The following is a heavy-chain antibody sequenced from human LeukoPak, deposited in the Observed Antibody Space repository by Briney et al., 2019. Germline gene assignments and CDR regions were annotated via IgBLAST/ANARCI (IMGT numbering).Heavy chain of an antibody. V-gene: IGHV4-34*01. J-gene: IGHJ4*02. CDR1: GGSFSGYY. Sequence: SETLSLTCAVYGGSFSGYYRSWIRQPPGKGLEWIGEINHSGSTNYNPSLKSRVTISVDTSKNQVPLKLSSVTAADTAVYYCARFSVQDTAMVFDYWGQGTLVTVSS. CDR3: ARFSVQDTAMVFDY. CDR2: INHSGST. D-gene: IGHD5-18*01.